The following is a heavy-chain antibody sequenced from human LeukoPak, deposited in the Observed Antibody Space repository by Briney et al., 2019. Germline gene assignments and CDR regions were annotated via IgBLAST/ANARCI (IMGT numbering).Heavy chain of an antibody. Sequence: PGRSLRLSCTASGFNFGGYAINWARQAPGQGLEWVGFIRSKALYGTREYAASVEGRFTISRDDSKGIAYLQMNTLKIEDTAVYYCARDNVNYHAPAYWARGPLVTVSS. CDR3: ARDNVNYHAPAY. J-gene: IGHJ4*02. CDR1: GFNFGGYA. V-gene: IGHV3-49*04. D-gene: IGHD1-7*01. CDR2: IRSKALYGTR.